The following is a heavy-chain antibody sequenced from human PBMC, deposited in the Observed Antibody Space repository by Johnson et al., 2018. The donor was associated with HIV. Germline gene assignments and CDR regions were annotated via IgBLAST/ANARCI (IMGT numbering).Heavy chain of an antibody. CDR3: ARESASSGRYSGAFDF. D-gene: IGHD1-26*01. CDR1: GFTVSRNY. J-gene: IGHJ3*01. V-gene: IGHV3-66*01. Sequence: MQLVESGGGLVQPGGSLRLSCAASGFTVSRNYMSWVRQAPGKGLEWVSVIYSGGSTHYADSVKGRFTISRDNSKNTVYLQMNSLRAEDTAVYYCARESASSGRYSGAFDFWGQGTMVTVSS. CDR2: IYSGGST.